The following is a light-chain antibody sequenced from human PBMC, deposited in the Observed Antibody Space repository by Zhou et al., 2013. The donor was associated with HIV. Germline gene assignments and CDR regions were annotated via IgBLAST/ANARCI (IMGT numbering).Light chain of an antibody. Sequence: DIQMTQSPSSLSASVGDRVTITCQASQNIRNFVTWLQQRPGQGPKVLIYGASNLEGGVPSRFSGSGSGADFTFTISSLQPEDIATYYCQQYDNLPRTFGQGTKVEIK. CDR3: QQYDNLPRT. CDR1: QNIRNF. V-gene: IGKV1-33*01. CDR2: GAS. J-gene: IGKJ1*01.